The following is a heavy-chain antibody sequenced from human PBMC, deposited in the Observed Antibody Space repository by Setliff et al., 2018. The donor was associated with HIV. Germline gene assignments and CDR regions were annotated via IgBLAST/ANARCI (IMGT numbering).Heavy chain of an antibody. CDR1: GGTFSSHA. CDR3: AREPDYGIRDAFDI. CDR2: IIPIVDKT. Sequence: ASVKVSCKASGGTFSSHAINWVRQAPGQGLEWMGGIIPIVDKTNYAQKFQGRVAITADKSAITAYMELSSLRSEDTAVYYCAREPDYGIRDAFDIWGQGTMVTVSS. J-gene: IGHJ3*02. V-gene: IGHV1-69*10. D-gene: IGHD4-17*01.